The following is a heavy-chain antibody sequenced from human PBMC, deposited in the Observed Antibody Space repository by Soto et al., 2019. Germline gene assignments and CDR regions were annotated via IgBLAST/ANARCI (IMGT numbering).Heavy chain of an antibody. Sequence: GASVKVSCKASNYLFGAFGISWVRQAPGQGLEWMGWITPYNGDTHYAEKFQDRVTMSADKSTTTAYMEVRSLTTHDTAVYYCARISGSRHDLDAWGEGTVVTGSS. CDR1: NYLFGAFG. V-gene: IGHV1-18*01. J-gene: IGHJ4*03. CDR3: ARISGSRHDLDA. D-gene: IGHD1-1*01. CDR2: ITPYNGDT.